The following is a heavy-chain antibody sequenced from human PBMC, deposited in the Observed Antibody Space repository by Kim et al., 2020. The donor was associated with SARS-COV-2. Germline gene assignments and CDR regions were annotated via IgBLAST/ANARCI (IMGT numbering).Heavy chain of an antibody. V-gene: IGHV3-23*01. J-gene: IGHJ6*02. Sequence: GGSLRLSCAASGFTFSSYAMNWVRQAPGKGLEWVSAISDSGSRTYYADAVKGRFIISRDSSKNTLYLQMNSLTAEDTAVYYCAKRGPGTFPGYYYYGMDVWGQGTGVTVSS. CDR3: AKRGPGTFPGYYYYGMDV. CDR1: GFTFSSYA. CDR2: ISDSGSRT. D-gene: IGHD3-10*01.